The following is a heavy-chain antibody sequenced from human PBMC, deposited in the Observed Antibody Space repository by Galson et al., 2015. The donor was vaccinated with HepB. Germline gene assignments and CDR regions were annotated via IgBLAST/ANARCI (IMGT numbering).Heavy chain of an antibody. CDR2: INPNTGGT. Sequence: SVKVSCKASGYTFTDQYMHWVRQAPGKGLEWMGWINPNTGGTNYAQKFQGRVTMTRDTSISTAYMELSSLRSDDTALYYCVRGGCSGGRCYSGHDYWGQGTLVTVSS. V-gene: IGHV1-2*02. D-gene: IGHD2-15*01. J-gene: IGHJ4*02. CDR1: GYTFTDQY. CDR3: VRGGCSGGRCYSGHDY.